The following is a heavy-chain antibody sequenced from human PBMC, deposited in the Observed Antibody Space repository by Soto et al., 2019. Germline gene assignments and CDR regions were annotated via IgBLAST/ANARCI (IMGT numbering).Heavy chain of an antibody. CDR2: ISGSGGST. D-gene: IGHD4-17*01. J-gene: IGHJ6*03. Sequence: PGGSLRLSCAASGFTFSSYAMSWVRQAPGKGLEWVSAISGSGGSTYYADSVKGRFTISRDNSKNTMYLQMNSLRVEDTAVYYCARARDKDYGDYGDYYYYYMDVWGKGTTVTVSS. CDR3: ARARDKDYGDYGDYYYYYMDV. V-gene: IGHV3-23*01. CDR1: GFTFSSYA.